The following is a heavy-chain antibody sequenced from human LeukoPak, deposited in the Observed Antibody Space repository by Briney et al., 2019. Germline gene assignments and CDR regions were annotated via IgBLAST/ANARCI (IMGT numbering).Heavy chain of an antibody. Sequence: GGPLRLSCAASGFTFSSYGMSWVRQAPGKGLEWVSAISGSGGSTYYADSVKGRFTISRDNSKNTLYLQMNSLRAEDTAVYYCAKDQDIVATAGDYWGQGTLVTVSS. CDR3: AKDQDIVATAGDY. CDR2: ISGSGGST. V-gene: IGHV3-23*01. CDR1: GFTFSSYG. J-gene: IGHJ4*02. D-gene: IGHD5-12*01.